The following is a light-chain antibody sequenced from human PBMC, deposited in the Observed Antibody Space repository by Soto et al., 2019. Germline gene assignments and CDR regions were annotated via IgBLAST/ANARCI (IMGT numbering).Light chain of an antibody. CDR3: GTWDSSLSAVV. J-gene: IGLJ2*01. CDR2: DNN. CDR1: SSNIGNNY. Sequence: QSVLTQPPSVSAAPGQKVTISCSGSSSNIGNNYLSWYQQLPGTAPKLLSYDNNNRPSGIPDRFSGSKSGTSATLGITGLQTGDEADYYCGTWDSSLSAVVFGGGTKLTVL. V-gene: IGLV1-51*01.